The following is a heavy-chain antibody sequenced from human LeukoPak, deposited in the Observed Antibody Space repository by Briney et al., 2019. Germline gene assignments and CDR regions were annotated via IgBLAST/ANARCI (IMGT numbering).Heavy chain of an antibody. D-gene: IGHD4-11*01. Sequence: GASVKVSCKASGGTFSSYAISWVRQALGQGLEWMGGIIPIFGTANYAQKFQGRVTITADESTSTAYMELSSLRSEDTAVYYCARCHYSNYVTYYYYYYMDVWGKGTTVTVSS. J-gene: IGHJ6*03. CDR3: ARCHYSNYVTYYYYYYMDV. CDR2: IIPIFGTA. V-gene: IGHV1-69*01. CDR1: GGTFSSYA.